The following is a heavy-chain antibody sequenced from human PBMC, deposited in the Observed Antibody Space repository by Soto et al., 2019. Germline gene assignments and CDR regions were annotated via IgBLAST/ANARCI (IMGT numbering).Heavy chain of an antibody. CDR3: ARTVVAEKNWFDP. J-gene: IGHJ5*02. D-gene: IGHD2-15*01. Sequence: SETLSPTCTVSGGSISSGDYYWSWIRQPPGKGLEWIGYIYYSGSTYYNPSLKSRVTISVDTSKNQFSLKLSSVTAADTAVYYCARTVVAEKNWFDPWGQGTLVTVSS. V-gene: IGHV4-30-4*01. CDR2: IYYSGST. CDR1: GGSISSGDYY.